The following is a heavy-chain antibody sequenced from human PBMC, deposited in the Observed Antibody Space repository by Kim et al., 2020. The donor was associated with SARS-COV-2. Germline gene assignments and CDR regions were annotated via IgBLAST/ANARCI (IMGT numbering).Heavy chain of an antibody. D-gene: IGHD2-15*01. J-gene: IGHJ6*02. V-gene: IGHV5-51*01. Sequence: YSPSFQGQVTISADKSISTAYLQWSSLKASDTDMYYCARHGVALYYYGMDVWGQGTTVTVSS. CDR3: ARHGVALYYYGMDV.